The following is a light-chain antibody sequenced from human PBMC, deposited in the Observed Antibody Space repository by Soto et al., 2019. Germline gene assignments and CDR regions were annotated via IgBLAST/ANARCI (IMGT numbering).Light chain of an antibody. J-gene: IGKJ1*01. CDR3: QQYGRSPGT. CDR1: QTVRSSY. V-gene: IGKV3-20*01. CDR2: GAS. Sequence: EIVLTQSPGTLSLSPGERATLSCRASQTVRSSYLAWYQQKPGQAPRLLIYGASSRATGIPDRFSGSGSGTDFTLTISRLEPEDFAVYYCQQYGRSPGTFGQGTKVEI.